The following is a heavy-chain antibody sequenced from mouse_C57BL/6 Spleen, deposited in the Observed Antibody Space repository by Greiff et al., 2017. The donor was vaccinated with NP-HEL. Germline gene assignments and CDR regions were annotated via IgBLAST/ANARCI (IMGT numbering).Heavy chain of an antibody. CDR2: ISYDGSN. Sequence: EVQLQESGPGLVKPSQSLSLTCSVTGYSITSGYYWNWIRQFPGNKLEWMGYISYDGSNNYNPSLKNRISITRDTSKNQFFLKLNSVTTEDTATYYCARSYYDYDGYYFDYWGQGTTLTVSS. V-gene: IGHV3-6*01. CDR1: GYSITSGYY. J-gene: IGHJ2*01. D-gene: IGHD2-4*01. CDR3: ARSYYDYDGYYFDY.